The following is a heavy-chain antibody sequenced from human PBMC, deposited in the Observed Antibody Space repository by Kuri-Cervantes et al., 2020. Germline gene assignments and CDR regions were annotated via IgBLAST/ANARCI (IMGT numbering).Heavy chain of an antibody. CDR1: GYTFTSYA. D-gene: IGHD3-10*01. CDR2: INAGNGNT. V-gene: IGHV1-3*01. Sequence: ASVKVSCKASGYTFTSYAMHWVRQAPGQRLEWMGWINAGNGNTKYSQKFQGRVTITRDTSASTAYMELSSLRSEDTAVYYCARSPKGNYGSGTYGYFDSWGQATLVTVSS. J-gene: IGHJ4*03. CDR3: ARSPKGNYGSGTYGYFDS.